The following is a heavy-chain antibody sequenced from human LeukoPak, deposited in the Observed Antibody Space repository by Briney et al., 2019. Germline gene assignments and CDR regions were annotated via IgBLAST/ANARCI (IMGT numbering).Heavy chain of an antibody. V-gene: IGHV4-34*01. CDR2: INHSGST. Sequence: PSETLSLTCAVYGGSFSGYYWSWIRQPPGKGLEWIGEINHSGSTNYNPSLKSRVTISVDTSKNQFSLKLSSVTAADTAVYYCARAAWNDKGYYFDYWGQGTLVTVSS. D-gene: IGHD1-1*01. J-gene: IGHJ4*02. CDR1: GGSFSGYY. CDR3: ARAAWNDKGYYFDY.